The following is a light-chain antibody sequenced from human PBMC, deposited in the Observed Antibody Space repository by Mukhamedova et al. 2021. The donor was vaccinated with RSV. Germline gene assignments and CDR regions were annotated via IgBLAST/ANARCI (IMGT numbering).Light chain of an antibody. CDR3: QVWDSSTDHPL. CDR1: NIGSTT. V-gene: IGLV3-21*02. CDR2: DDS. J-gene: IGLJ2*01. Sequence: STWGGNNIGSTTVHWYQQKPGQAPILVVYDDSARPSGIPERFSGSNSGNTATLTISRVEAGDGADYYCQVWDSSTDHPLFRGGTKVTV.